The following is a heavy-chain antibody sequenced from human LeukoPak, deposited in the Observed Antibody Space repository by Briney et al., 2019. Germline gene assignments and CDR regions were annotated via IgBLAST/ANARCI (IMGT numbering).Heavy chain of an antibody. CDR3: ARDHNYYYYMDV. CDR1: GDTFTSYG. J-gene: IGHJ6*03. CDR2: LSAYNGNT. V-gene: IGHV1-18*01. Sequence: ASVKVCCKASGDTFTSYGISWVRQAPGQGLEWMGWLSAYNGNTNYAQKLQGRVTMTTDTSTSTAYMELRSLRSDDTAVYYCARDHNYYYYMDVWGKGTTVTVSS.